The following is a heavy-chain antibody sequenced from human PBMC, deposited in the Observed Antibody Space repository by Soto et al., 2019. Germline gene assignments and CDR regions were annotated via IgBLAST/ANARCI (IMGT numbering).Heavy chain of an antibody. CDR2: IIPILGIA. CDR3: VRDKGRYSNYYYYMDV. Sequence: QVQLVQSGAEVKKPGSSVKVSCKASGGTFSSYTISWVRQAPGQGLEWMGRIIPILGIANYAQKFQGRVTITADKSTSTAYMELSSLRSEDTAVYYCVRDKGRYSNYYYYMDVWGKGTTVTVSS. J-gene: IGHJ6*03. CDR1: GGTFSSYT. D-gene: IGHD4-4*01. V-gene: IGHV1-69*08.